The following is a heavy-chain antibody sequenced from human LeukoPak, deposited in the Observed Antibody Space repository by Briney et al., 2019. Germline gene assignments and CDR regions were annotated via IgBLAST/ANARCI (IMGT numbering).Heavy chain of an antibody. CDR2: IYTSGST. V-gene: IGHV4-4*07. CDR1: GGSISSYY. D-gene: IGHD2-2*01. CDR3: ARDWAQYCSSSSCYGPFEY. Sequence: SETLSLTCTVSGGSISSYYWSWIRQPAGKGLEWIGRIYTSGSTNYNPSLKSRVTMSVDTSKNQFSLKLSSVTAADTAVYYCARDWAQYCSSSSCYGPFEYWGRGTLVTVSS. J-gene: IGHJ4*02.